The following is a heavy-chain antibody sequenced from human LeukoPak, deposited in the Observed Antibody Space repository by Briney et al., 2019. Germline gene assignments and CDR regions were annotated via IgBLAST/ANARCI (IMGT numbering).Heavy chain of an antibody. Sequence: PSETLSLTCTVSGGSISSYYWSWIRQPPGKGLEWIGYIYYSGSTNYNPSLKSRVTISVDTSKNQFSLKLSSVTAADTAVYYCAREDYDFWSGYYRWGQGTLVTVSS. D-gene: IGHD3-3*01. CDR1: GGSISSYY. CDR2: IYYSGST. CDR3: AREDYDFWSGYYR. J-gene: IGHJ4*02. V-gene: IGHV4-59*12.